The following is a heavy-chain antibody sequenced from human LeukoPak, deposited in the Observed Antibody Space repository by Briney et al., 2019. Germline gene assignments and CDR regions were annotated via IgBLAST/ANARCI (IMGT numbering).Heavy chain of an antibody. Sequence: GGSLRLSCAASGFTSSDYYMSWIRQAPGEGLERVARCRGKTNSYSTEYAASVNGRFTISRDDSKNSLYLQMNSLKTEDTAVYYCVRRRVGVAPASDMWGQGTTVTVSS. CDR2: CRGKTNSYST. CDR3: VRRRVGVAPASDM. CDR1: GFTSSDYY. D-gene: IGHD1-26*01. V-gene: IGHV3-72*01. J-gene: IGHJ3*02.